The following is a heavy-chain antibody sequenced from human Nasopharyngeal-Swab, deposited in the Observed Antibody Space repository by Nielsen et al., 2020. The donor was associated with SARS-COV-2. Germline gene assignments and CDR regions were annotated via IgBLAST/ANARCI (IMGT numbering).Heavy chain of an antibody. CDR3: ARIYCSGGSCYSGIDY. D-gene: IGHD2-15*01. V-gene: IGHV4-34*01. CDR2: INHSGST. Sequence: WIRQSPGKGLEWIGEINHSGSTNYNPSLKSRVTISVDTSKNQFSLKLSPVTAADTAVYYCARIYCSGGSCYSGIDYWGQGTLVTVSS. J-gene: IGHJ4*02.